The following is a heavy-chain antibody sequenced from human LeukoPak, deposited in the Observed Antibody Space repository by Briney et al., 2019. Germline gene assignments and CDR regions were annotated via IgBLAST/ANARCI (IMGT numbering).Heavy chain of an antibody. CDR2: IIPIFGTA. CDR1: GGTFISYA. Sequence: SVKASCKASGGTFISYAISWVRQAPGQGLEWMGGIIPIFGTANYAQKFQGRVTITADESTSTAYMELSSLRSEDTAVYYCARGSSWYDSSGYYSYPIDYWGQGTLVTVSS. CDR3: ARGSSWYDSSGYYSYPIDY. V-gene: IGHV1-69*01. J-gene: IGHJ4*02. D-gene: IGHD3-22*01.